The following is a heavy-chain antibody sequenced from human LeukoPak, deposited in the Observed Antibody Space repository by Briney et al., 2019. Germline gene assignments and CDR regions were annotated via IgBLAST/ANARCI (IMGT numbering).Heavy chain of an antibody. CDR2: IYPGDSDT. Sequence: GESLKISCKASGYTFTSYWIAWVRQMPGKGLEWMGIIYPGDSDTRYSPDFQGQVTISADKSSNTASLQWSSLKASDTAMYYCARQRDGYSFDYWGQGTLVTVSS. CDR3: ARQRDGYSFDY. CDR1: GYTFTSYW. J-gene: IGHJ4*02. D-gene: IGHD5-24*01. V-gene: IGHV5-51*01.